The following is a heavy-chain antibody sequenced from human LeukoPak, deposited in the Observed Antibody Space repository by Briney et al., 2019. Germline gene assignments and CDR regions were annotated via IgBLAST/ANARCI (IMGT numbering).Heavy chain of an antibody. V-gene: IGHV3-21*01. CDR1: GFTFRSYS. Sequence: GGSLRLSCAASGFTFRSYSMNWVRQAPGKGLEWVSSISSSSSYIYYADSVKGRFTISRDNAKNSLYLQMNSLRAEDTAVYYCASPSAITIFGAVHMDVWGKGTTVTVSS. D-gene: IGHD3-3*01. CDR2: ISSSSSYI. CDR3: ASPSAITIFGAVHMDV. J-gene: IGHJ6*03.